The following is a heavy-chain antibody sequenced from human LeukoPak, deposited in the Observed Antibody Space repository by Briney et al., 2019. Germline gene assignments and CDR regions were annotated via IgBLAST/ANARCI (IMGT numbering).Heavy chain of an antibody. CDR1: GFTFSSYG. V-gene: IGHV3-30*18. J-gene: IGHJ4*02. CDR2: ISYDGSNK. D-gene: IGHD3-22*01. Sequence: GGSLRLSCAASGFTFSSYGMHWVRRAPGKGLEWVAVISYDGSNKYYADSVKGRFTISRDNSKNTLYLQMNSLRAEDTAVYYCAKQSGVVVVTGGYFDYWGQGTLVTVSS. CDR3: AKQSGVVVVTGGYFDY.